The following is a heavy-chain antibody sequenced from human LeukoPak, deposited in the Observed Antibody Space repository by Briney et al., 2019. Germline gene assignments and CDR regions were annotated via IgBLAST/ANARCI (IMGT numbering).Heavy chain of an antibody. CDR3: ARDRDGYYGMDV. CDR1: GYTFAGYY. V-gene: IGHV1-2*02. D-gene: IGHD3-10*01. CDR2: INPKIGGT. J-gene: IGHJ6*02. Sequence: ASVKVSCKASGYTFAGYYMHWVRQAPGQGLEWMGWINPKIGGTNYAQKFQGRVTMTRDTSISTAYMELSRLRSDDTAVYYCARDRDGYYGMDVWGQGTTVTVSS.